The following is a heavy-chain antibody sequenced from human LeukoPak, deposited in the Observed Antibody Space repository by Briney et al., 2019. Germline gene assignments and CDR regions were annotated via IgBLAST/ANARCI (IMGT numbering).Heavy chain of an antibody. J-gene: IGHJ6*02. D-gene: IGHD3-3*01. CDR1: GGSISSYY. CDR2: IYYSGST. V-gene: IGHV4-59*01. CDR3: ARGSYDFWSGSGSYGMDV. Sequence: SETLSLTCTASGGSISSYYWSWIRQPPGKGLEWIGYIYYSGSTNYNPSLKSRVTISVDTSKNQFSLKLSSVTAADTAVYYCARGSYDFWSGSGSYGMDVWGQGTTVTVSS.